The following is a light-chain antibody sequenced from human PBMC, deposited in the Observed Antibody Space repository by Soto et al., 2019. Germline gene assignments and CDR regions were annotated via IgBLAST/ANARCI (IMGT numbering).Light chain of an antibody. CDR3: QQRGNWPIT. V-gene: IGKV3-11*01. CDR1: QGLSRY. J-gene: IGKJ5*01. Sequence: EIVLTKSPATLSLSTGERATLSCRSTQGLSRYLAWYQQKPGQAPRLLIYDASNRATGIPARFSGSGSGTDFTLTISSLEPEDFAIYYCQQRGNWPITFGQGTRLEI. CDR2: DAS.